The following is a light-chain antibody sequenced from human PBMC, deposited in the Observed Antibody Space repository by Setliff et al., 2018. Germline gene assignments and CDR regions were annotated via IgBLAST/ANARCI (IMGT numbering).Light chain of an antibody. J-gene: IGLJ2*01. CDR1: SSDVGGYNY. Sequence: QSVLTQPRSVSGSPGQSVTISCTGTSSDVGGYNYVSWYQQHPGKAPKLMIYDVSKRPSGVPDRFSGSKSGNTASLTISGLQAEDEADYYCSSYAGGNNLGVFGGGTKVTVL. CDR3: SSYAGGNNLGV. V-gene: IGLV2-11*01. CDR2: DVS.